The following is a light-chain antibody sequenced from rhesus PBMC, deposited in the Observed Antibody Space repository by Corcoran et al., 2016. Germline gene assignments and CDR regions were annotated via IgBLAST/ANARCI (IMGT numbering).Light chain of an antibody. V-gene: IGKV3-24*01. CDR1: QSVSSS. CDR3: LQHSNWPYS. J-gene: IGKJ2*01. CDR2: GAS. Sequence: EIVMTQSPATLSLSPGERATLSCRASQSVSSSLAWYQQKPGQAPGLLIFGASGRATAIPDRVSGSGSGTYFTLTISSLEPEDVAVCYCLQHSNWPYSFGQGTKVGIK.